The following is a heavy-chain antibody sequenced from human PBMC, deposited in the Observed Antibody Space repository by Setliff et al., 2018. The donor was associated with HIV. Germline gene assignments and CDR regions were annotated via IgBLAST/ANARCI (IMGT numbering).Heavy chain of an antibody. J-gene: IGHJ4*02. CDR2: MYYSGST. D-gene: IGHD1-26*01. Sequence: SETLSLTCTVSGGSISSGTYYWGWIRQPPGKGLEYIGTMYYSGSTYYNPSLRSRVTISVDTSKNHISLRLSSVTAADTAVYYCARPVEMANREFDYWGQGTLVTVSS. CDR1: GGSISSGTYY. CDR3: ARPVEMANREFDY. V-gene: IGHV4-39*02.